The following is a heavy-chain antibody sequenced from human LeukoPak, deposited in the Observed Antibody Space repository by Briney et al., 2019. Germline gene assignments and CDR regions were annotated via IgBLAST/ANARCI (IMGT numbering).Heavy chain of an antibody. CDR2: IKQDGSEK. CDR1: GFTFSSYW. D-gene: IGHD2-2*01. Sequence: PGGSLRLSCAASGFTFSSYWMSWVRQAPGKGLEWVANIKQDGSEKYYVDSVKGRFTISRDNAKNSLYLQMNSLRAEGTAVYYCASRAVPAASFGYYYYMDVWGKGTTVTVSS. J-gene: IGHJ6*03. CDR3: ASRAVPAASFGYYYYMDV. V-gene: IGHV3-7*01.